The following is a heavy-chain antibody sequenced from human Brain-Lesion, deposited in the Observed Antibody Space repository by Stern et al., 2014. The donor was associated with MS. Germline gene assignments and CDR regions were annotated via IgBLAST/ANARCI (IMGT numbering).Heavy chain of an antibody. D-gene: IGHD3-3*01. V-gene: IGHV3-7*01. CDR2: LKEDGTEK. J-gene: IGHJ6*02. CDR3: ARVYNTIYGIVTQRGSGMDV. CDR1: GFTFGHYW. Sequence: EVQLVESGGGLVQPGGSLTISCTAAGFTFGHYWMTWVRQAPGKGLEGVATLKEDGTEKNYVDSVKVRFTISRDNARNSLYLQMNSLRVEDTALYYCARVYNTIYGIVTQRGSGMDVWGQGTTVIVSS.